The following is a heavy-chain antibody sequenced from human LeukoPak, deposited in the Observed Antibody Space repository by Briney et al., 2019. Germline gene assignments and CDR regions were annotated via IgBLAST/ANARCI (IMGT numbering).Heavy chain of an antibody. CDR1: GGSISGYY. D-gene: IGHD2-8*02. Sequence: PSETLSLTCTVSGGSISGYYWNWIRQPPGKGLEWIGYIYYSGSTNYNPSLKSRVTISVDTSKNQFSLKVSSVTAADTAVYYCAGHHPRNTVDFWGQGTLVTVSS. CDR2: IYYSGST. CDR3: AGHHPRNTVDF. J-gene: IGHJ4*02. V-gene: IGHV4-59*08.